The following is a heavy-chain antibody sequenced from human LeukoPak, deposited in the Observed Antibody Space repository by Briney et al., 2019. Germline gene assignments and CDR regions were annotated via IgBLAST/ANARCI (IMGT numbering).Heavy chain of an antibody. CDR2: IWYDGSNK. Sequence: GGSLRLSCAASGFTFSNAWMSWVRQAPGKGLEWVAVIWYDGSNKYYADSVKGRFTISRDNSKNTLYLQMNSLRAEDTAVYYCANSRGSYPTRSWGQGTLVTVSS. D-gene: IGHD1-26*01. J-gene: IGHJ5*02. CDR3: ANSRGSYPTRS. CDR1: GFTFSNAW. V-gene: IGHV3-33*08.